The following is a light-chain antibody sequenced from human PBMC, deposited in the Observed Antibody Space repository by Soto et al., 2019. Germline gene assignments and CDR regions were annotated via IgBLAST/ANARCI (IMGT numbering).Light chain of an antibody. CDR2: DAS. Sequence: DIQLTQSPSTLSAYVGDRVNMTCRASQSISDWLAWYQQKPGKAPKLLIYDASSLESGVPSRFSGSGSGTEFTLTISSLQPDDFETYYCQQYNSYPRTFGQGTKVDIX. CDR3: QQYNSYPRT. CDR1: QSISDW. J-gene: IGKJ1*01. V-gene: IGKV1-5*01.